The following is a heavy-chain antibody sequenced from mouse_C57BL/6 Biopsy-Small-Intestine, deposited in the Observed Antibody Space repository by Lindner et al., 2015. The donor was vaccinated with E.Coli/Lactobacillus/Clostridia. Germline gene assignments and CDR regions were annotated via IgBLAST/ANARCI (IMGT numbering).Heavy chain of an antibody. Sequence: VQLQESGGGLVRPGGSLKLSCAASGFTFSDYGMHWVRQAPEKGLEWVAYISSGSSTIYYADTVKGRFTISRDNAKNTLFLQMTSLRSEDTAMYYCARREFITTVVELYYAMDYWGQGTSVTVSS. D-gene: IGHD1-1*01. CDR3: ARREFITTVVELYYAMDY. CDR1: GFTFSDYG. CDR2: ISSGSSTI. V-gene: IGHV5-17*01. J-gene: IGHJ4*01.